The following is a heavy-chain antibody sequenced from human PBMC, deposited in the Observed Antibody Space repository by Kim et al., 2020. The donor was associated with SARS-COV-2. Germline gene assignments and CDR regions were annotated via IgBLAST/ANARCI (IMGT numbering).Heavy chain of an antibody. CDR2: ISSNGGST. CDR1: GFTFSSYA. CDR3: ARADIYGSFDY. Sequence: GGSLRLSCAASGFTFSSYAMHWVRQAPGKGLEYVSAISSNGGSTYYANSVKGRFTISRDNSKNTLYLQMGSLRAEDMAVYYCARADIYGSFDYWGQGTLVTVSS. V-gene: IGHV3-64*01. J-gene: IGHJ4*02. D-gene: IGHD4-17*01.